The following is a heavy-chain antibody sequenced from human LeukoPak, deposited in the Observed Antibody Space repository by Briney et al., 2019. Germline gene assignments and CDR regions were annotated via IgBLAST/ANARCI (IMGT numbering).Heavy chain of an antibody. Sequence: GGSLRLSCAASGFTFSSYAMSWIRQAPGKGLEWVSYISSSGRTIYYADSVKGRFTISRDNAKNSLYLQMNSLRAEDTAVYYCARADCSSSSCYELDYWGLGTLVTVSS. V-gene: IGHV3-11*04. J-gene: IGHJ4*02. CDR1: GFTFSSYA. D-gene: IGHD2-2*01. CDR3: ARADCSSSSCYELDY. CDR2: ISSSGRTI.